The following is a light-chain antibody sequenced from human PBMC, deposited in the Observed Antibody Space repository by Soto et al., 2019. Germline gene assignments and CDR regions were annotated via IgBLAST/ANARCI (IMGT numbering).Light chain of an antibody. CDR3: QQYYSYPIT. CDR2: DAS. CDR1: QSISGW. Sequence: DIQMTQSPSTLSASVGDRVTITCRASQSISGWLAWYQQKPGKAHKLLNYDASSLESGVQSRFSGSGSGTEFTLTIRSLQPDDFATYYCQQYYSYPITFGQGTRLEIK. J-gene: IGKJ5*01. V-gene: IGKV1-5*01.